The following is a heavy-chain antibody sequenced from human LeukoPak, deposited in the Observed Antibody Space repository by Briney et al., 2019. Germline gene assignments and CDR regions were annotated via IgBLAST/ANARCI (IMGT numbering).Heavy chain of an antibody. CDR2: LYSDGTP. Sequence: PSETLSLTCTVSGASINGYYWTWVRLPADKGLEWIGRLYSDGTPSYNPSLKSRVTMSVDTSKNQFSLQLRSVTAADTAIYYCARGSSGVTRRHYFDFWGQGALVTVSS. J-gene: IGHJ4*02. V-gene: IGHV4-4*07. D-gene: IGHD3-22*01. CDR1: GASINGYY. CDR3: ARGSSGVTRRHYFDF.